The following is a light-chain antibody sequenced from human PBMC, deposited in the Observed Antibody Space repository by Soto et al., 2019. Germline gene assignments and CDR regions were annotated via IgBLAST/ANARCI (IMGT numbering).Light chain of an antibody. CDR1: QSVRSN. Sequence: EIVMTQSPATLSVSPGERATLSCRASQSVRSNLAWYQQKPGQAPRLLIYGASTRATGIPARFSGSGSGTEFILTISSLRSEDFAVYYCQQYNNWPRAFGPGTKVDIK. V-gene: IGKV3-15*01. CDR2: GAS. J-gene: IGKJ3*01. CDR3: QQYNNWPRA.